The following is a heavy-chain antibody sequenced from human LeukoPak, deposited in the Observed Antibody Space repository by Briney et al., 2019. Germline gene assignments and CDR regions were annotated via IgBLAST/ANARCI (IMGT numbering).Heavy chain of an antibody. V-gene: IGHV3-7*01. D-gene: IGHD6-13*01. CDR2: IKYDGSEI. CDR3: ARDIAAAGLFFDS. Sequence: HPGGYLRLSCAASGFTWSSYWMSWVRQAPGKGLEGVANIKYDGSEIHYVDSVKGRFTIPRDMAKNSVNLQMNGLRAEDTAVYYCARDIAAAGLFFDSWGQGTLVTVSS. CDR1: GFTWSSYW. J-gene: IGHJ4*02.